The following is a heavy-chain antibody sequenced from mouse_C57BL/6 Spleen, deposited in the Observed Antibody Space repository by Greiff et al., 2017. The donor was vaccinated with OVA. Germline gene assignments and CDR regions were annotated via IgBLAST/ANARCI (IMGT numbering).Heavy chain of an antibody. J-gene: IGHJ4*01. V-gene: IGHV1-18*01. Sequence: EVKLQESGPELVKPGASVKIPCKASGYTFTDYNMDWVKQSHGKSLEWIGDINPNNGGTIYNQKFKGKATLTVDKSSSTAYMELRSLTSEDTAVYYCAILYSGSRHRRAMDYWGQGTSVTVSS. D-gene: IGHD1-1*01. CDR2: INPNNGGT. CDR3: AILYSGSRHRRAMDY. CDR1: GYTFTDYN.